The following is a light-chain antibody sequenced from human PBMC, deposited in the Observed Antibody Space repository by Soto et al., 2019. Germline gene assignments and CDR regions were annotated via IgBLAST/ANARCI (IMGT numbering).Light chain of an antibody. CDR1: QSVGNN. V-gene: IGKV3-15*01. Sequence: EILMTQSPATLSVSPGEGATLSCRASQSVGNNLAWYQQIPGQAPRLVMFGASTRATGIPARFSGGGSGTEFTITISSLQSEDFAVYYCQQYSDWPRTFGQGTKVEIK. J-gene: IGKJ1*01. CDR3: QQYSDWPRT. CDR2: GAS.